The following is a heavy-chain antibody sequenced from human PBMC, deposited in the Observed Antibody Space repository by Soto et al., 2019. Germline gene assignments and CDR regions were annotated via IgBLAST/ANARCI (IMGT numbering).Heavy chain of an antibody. J-gene: IGHJ5*02. CDR3: ARNPHEFWTSYWFDP. D-gene: IGHD3-3*01. CDR1: GYTFNTYG. V-gene: IGHV1-18*01. Sequence: ASVKVSCKTSGYTFNTYGINWVRQAPGRGLELMGWISAYDGKTTYAEKFQGRVTMTTDTSTSTAYLELRSLRSDDTAIYYCARNPHEFWTSYWFDPWGQGTPVTVSS. CDR2: ISAYDGKT.